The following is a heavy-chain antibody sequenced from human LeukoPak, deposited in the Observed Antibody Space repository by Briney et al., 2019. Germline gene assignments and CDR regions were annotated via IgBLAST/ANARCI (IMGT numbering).Heavy chain of an antibody. CDR2: IYYSGST. D-gene: IGHD6-13*01. CDR3: ARTSSSWHRDPFDY. CDR1: GGSISSYY. V-gene: IGHV4-59*08. J-gene: IGHJ4*02. Sequence: SETLSLTCTVSGGSISSYYRSWIRQPPGKGLEWIGYIYYSGSTNYNPSLKSRVTISVDTSKNQFSLKLSSVTAADTAVYYCARTSSSWHRDPFDYWGQGTLVTVSS.